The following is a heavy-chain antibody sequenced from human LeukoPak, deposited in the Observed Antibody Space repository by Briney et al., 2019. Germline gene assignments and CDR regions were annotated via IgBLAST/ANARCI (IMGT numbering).Heavy chain of an antibody. J-gene: IGHJ4*02. CDR1: GFTFSSYW. V-gene: IGHV3-74*01. Sequence: GGSLRLSCVVSGFTFSSYWMHWVRQAPGKGLVWVSHINSDGSSTNYADSVKGRFTISRDNAKNTLYLQINSLRVEDTAVYYCATETIGRHYDYWGQGTLLTVSS. CDR2: INSDGSST. CDR3: ATETIGRHYDY. D-gene: IGHD1-14*01.